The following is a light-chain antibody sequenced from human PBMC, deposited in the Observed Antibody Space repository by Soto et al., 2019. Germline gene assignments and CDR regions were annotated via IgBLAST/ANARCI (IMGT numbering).Light chain of an antibody. Sequence: DIQMTQSPSTLSASVGDRVTITCRASQSINSWLTWYQQKPGNAPKLLIADASSLQSGVPSRFSGSGYGTEFTLTISSLQPDDFATYFCQHYNSYPLTFGGGTKVEIK. J-gene: IGKJ4*01. CDR3: QHYNSYPLT. CDR1: QSINSW. CDR2: DAS. V-gene: IGKV1-5*01.